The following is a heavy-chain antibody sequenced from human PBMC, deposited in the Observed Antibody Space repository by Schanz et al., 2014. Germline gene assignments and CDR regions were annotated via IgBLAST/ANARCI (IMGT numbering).Heavy chain of an antibody. D-gene: IGHD4-17*01. CDR2: LRSDGSRR. CDR3: AKDPHKDYGGKPQTFDI. Sequence: VQLVESGGGVVQPGGSLRLSCVGSGYSFSDYDMYWIRQAPGKGLEWLAFLRSDGSRRDYADSVKGRFTISRDNSKNILYLQMNSLRAEDTALYYCAKDPHKDYGGKPQTFDIWGQGTMVTVSS. V-gene: IGHV3-30*02. CDR1: GYSFSDYD. J-gene: IGHJ3*02.